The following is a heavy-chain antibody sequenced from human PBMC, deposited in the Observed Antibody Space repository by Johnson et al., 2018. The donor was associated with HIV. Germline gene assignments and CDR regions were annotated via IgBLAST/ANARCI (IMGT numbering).Heavy chain of an antibody. J-gene: IGHJ3*02. CDR2: TGTTGDT. CDR3: VRESLRRIPVPGPWDAAFDI. CDR1: GFTFSHHY. V-gene: IGHV3-13*01. Sequence: VQLVESGGGLVQPGGSLRLSCAASGFTFSHHYMHWVRQVPGKGLEGVAATGTTGDTFYPASVTGRFSIAREDAKDALYLQLNRLRDGDTAVYYCVRESLRRIPVPGPWDAAFDIWGQGTMVTVSS. D-gene: IGHD6-19*01.